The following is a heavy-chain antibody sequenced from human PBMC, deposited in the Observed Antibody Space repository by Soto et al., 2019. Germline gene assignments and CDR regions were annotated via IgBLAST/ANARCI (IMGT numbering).Heavy chain of an antibody. D-gene: IGHD3-16*01. CDR3: AREGVSPYDYYGMDV. Sequence: GASVKVSCKTSGYTFTSYGISWVRQAPGQGLEWMGWISAYNGNTNYAQKLQDRVTITTDTSTTTAYMELRSLRSDDTAVYYCAREGVSPYDYYGMDVWGQGTTVNVSS. CDR2: ISAYNGNT. CDR1: GYTFTSYG. V-gene: IGHV1-18*01. J-gene: IGHJ6*02.